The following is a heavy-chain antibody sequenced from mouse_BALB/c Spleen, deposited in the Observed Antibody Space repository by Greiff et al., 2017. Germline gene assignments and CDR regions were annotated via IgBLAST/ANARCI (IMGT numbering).Heavy chain of an antibody. V-gene: IGHV5-15*02. CDR2: ISNLAYSI. CDR1: GFTFSDYG. Sequence: EVKLVESGGGLVQPGGSRKLSCAASGFTFSDYGMAWVRQAPGKGPEWVAFISNLAYSIYYADTVTGRFTISRENAKNTLYLEMSSLRSEDTAMYYCERVDGNYFAWLAFWGEGILVTVSA. D-gene: IGHD2-1*01. CDR3: ERVDGNYFAWLAF. J-gene: IGHJ3*01.